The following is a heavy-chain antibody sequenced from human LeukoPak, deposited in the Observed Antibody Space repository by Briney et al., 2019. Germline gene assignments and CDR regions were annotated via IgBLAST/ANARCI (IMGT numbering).Heavy chain of an antibody. J-gene: IGHJ6*03. CDR3: AASSGGVYVNYYYMDV. CDR2: INPNSGGT. Sequence: GASVKVSCKASGYTFTGYYMHWVRQAPGQGLEWMGWINPNSGGTNYAQKFQGRVTMTRDTSISTAYMELSRLRSEDTAVYYCAASSGGVYVNYYYMDVWGKGTTVTISS. D-gene: IGHD2-8*01. V-gene: IGHV1-2*02. CDR1: GYTFTGYY.